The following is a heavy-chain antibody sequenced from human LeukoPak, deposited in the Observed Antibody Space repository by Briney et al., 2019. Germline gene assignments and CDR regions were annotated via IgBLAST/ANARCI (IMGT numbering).Heavy chain of an antibody. CDR2: INHSGST. J-gene: IGHJ4*02. CDR3: ARHVAQIQLWFYFDY. D-gene: IGHD5-18*01. Sequence: SETLSLTCAVYGGSFSGYYWSWIRQPPGKGLEWIGEINHSGSTNYNPSLKSRVTISVDTSKNQFSLKLSSVTAADTAVYYCARHVAQIQLWFYFDYWGQGTLVTVSS. V-gene: IGHV4-34*01. CDR1: GGSFSGYY.